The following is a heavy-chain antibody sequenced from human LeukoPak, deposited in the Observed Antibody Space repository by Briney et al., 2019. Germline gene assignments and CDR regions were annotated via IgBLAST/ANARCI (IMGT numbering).Heavy chain of an antibody. CDR1: GFTFSSYG. V-gene: IGHV3-33*01. Sequence: GGSLRLSCAASGFTFSSYGMHWVRQAPGKGLEWVAVIWYDGSNKYYADSVKGRFTISRDNSKNTLYLQMNSLRAEDTAVYYCARDRQQLAAVYFQHWGQGTLVTVSS. CDR2: IWYDGSNK. CDR3: ARDRQQLAAVYFQH. D-gene: IGHD6-13*01. J-gene: IGHJ1*01.